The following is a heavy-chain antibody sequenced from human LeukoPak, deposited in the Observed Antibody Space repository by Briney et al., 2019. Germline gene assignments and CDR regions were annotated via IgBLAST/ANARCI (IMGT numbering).Heavy chain of an antibody. CDR1: GGSISTSNYY. D-gene: IGHD1-26*01. V-gene: IGHV4-39*01. Sequence: SETLSLTCTVSGGSISTSNYYWGWIRQPPGKGLEWIGSIYYSGSTYYNPSLKSRVTISVDTSKNQFSLKLSSVTAADTAVYYCARQRGGSYYYYYYMDVWGKGTTVTVSS. CDR3: ARQRGGSYYYYYYMDV. J-gene: IGHJ6*03. CDR2: IYYSGST.